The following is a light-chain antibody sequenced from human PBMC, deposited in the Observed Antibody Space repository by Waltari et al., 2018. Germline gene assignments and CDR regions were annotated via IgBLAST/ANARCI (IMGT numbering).Light chain of an antibody. Sequence: SVLTQSPGTLSLSPGESATLSCRARQNVGSSLVWYQQKPGQAPRLLIYDTSTRATGIPDRFSGSGSGTDFSLTIARLEPEDFAVYYCQHNVRLPVTFGQGTKVEI. CDR2: DTS. J-gene: IGKJ1*01. CDR1: QNVGSS. V-gene: IGKV3-20*01. CDR3: QHNVRLPVT.